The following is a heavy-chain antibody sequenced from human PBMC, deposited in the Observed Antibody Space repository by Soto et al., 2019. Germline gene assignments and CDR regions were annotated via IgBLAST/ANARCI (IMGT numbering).Heavy chain of an antibody. CDR3: ARDRSTYGGGGTGEVKENWFDP. J-gene: IGHJ5*02. CDR2: AYYSGST. Sequence: SEALSLPCTVAGGAIRHYYWSCILQSPGKRLVLIGYAYYSGSTDYNPSLKSRVTMSVDTSQNQVSLKLNSVTTADTAVYYCARDRSTYGGGGTGEVKENWFDPWGPGTPVTVS. V-gene: IGHV4-59*01. D-gene: IGHD2-8*01. CDR1: GGAIRHYY.